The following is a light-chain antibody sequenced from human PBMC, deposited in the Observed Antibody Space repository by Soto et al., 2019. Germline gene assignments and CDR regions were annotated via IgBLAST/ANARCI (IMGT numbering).Light chain of an antibody. Sequence: IPLSQSPSTLSASVGDRVTITCRASQSISVSLAWYQQKPGKAPRLLIYGASTRQRGFPARFSGSASGTDFSLTINSLQSEDFATYYCQQLNTCPFTFGQGTRLEIK. J-gene: IGKJ5*01. CDR1: QSISVS. V-gene: IGKV1-9*01. CDR2: GAS. CDR3: QQLNTCPFT.